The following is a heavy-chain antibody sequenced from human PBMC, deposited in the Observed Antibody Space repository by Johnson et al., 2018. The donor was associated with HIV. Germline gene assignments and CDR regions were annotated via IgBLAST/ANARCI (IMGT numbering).Heavy chain of an antibody. D-gene: IGHD5-24*01. J-gene: IGHJ3*02. CDR1: GFAFSSYG. CDR3: ARDQRWWLQSPGAFDI. Sequence: LVESGGGVVQPGRSLRLSCAASGFAFSSYGMHWVRQAPGKGLEWVAIISYDGGNKYYADSVQRRFTISRDNSKNTLYLQMGSLRAEDMAVYYCARDQRWWLQSPGAFDIWGQGTMVTVSS. V-gene: IGHV3-30*03. CDR2: ISYDGGNK.